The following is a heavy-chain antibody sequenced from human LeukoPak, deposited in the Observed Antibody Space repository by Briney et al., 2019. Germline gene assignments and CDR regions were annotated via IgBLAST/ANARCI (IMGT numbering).Heavy chain of an antibody. V-gene: IGHV1-8*03. CDR2: MNPNSGNT. J-gene: IGHJ5*02. Sequence: ASVKVSCKASGYTFTNYHINWVRQATGQGLEWMGWMNPNSGNTGYAQKFQGRVTITRNTSISTAYMELSSLRSEDTAVYYCARRSGSYYFDWFDPWGQGTLVTVSS. D-gene: IGHD1-26*01. CDR3: ARRSGSYYFDWFDP. CDR1: GYTFTNYH.